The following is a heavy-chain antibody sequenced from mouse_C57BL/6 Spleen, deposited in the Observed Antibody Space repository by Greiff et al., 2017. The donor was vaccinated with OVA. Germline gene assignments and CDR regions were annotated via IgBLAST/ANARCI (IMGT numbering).Heavy chain of an antibody. Sequence: VQLQQSGPVLVKPGASVKMSCKASGYTFTDYYMNWVKQSHGKSLEWIGVINPYNGGTSYNQKFKGKATLTVDKSSSTAYMELNSLTSEDSAVYYCASPYDYDGWFAYWGQGTLVTVSA. CDR1: GYTFTDYY. CDR2: INPYNGGT. CDR3: ASPYDYDGWFAY. J-gene: IGHJ3*01. V-gene: IGHV1-19*01. D-gene: IGHD2-4*01.